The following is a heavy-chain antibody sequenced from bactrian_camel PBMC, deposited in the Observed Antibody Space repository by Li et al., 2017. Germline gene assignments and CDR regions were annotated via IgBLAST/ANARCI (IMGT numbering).Heavy chain of an antibody. D-gene: IGHD1*01. Sequence: HVQLVESGGNSVQAGGSLRLSCVASGRTYDDHCLAWFRQTPGKEREGIATLEPNSGRTYYADSVKGRVTISQDNAENTLSLQMNSLEPDDTAMYYCAVEGTGAYSTPRALKFGYWDQGTQVTVS. V-gene: IGHV3S63*01. CDR2: LEPNSGRT. CDR1: GRTYDDHC. J-gene: IGHJ6*01. CDR3: AVEGTGAYSTPRALKFGY.